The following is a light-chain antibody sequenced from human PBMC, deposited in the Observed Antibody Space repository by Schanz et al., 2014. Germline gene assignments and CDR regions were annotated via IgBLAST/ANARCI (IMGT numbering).Light chain of an antibody. CDR3: SSFGGSNNPPWV. V-gene: IGLV2-8*01. CDR2: EGS. J-gene: IGLJ3*02. CDR1: SSDVGGYNF. Sequence: QSALTQPRSVSGSPGQSVTISCTGTSSDVGGYNFVSWYQQHPGKAPKLIIYEGSNRPSGVPDRFSGSKSGNTASLTVSGLQAEDEADYYCSSFGGSNNPPWVFGGGTKLTVL.